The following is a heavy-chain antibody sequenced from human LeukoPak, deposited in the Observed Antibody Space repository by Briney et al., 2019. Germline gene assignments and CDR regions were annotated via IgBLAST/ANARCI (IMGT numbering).Heavy chain of an antibody. V-gene: IGHV3-23*01. Sequence: GGSLRLSCAASGFTFSSYAMTWVRQAPGKGLEWISIISGSGGSTYYADSVKGRFTISRDNAKNSLFLQMNSLSAEDTAVYYCARDPQAWEVPLDSWGQGTLVTVSS. J-gene: IGHJ4*02. CDR3: ARDPQAWEVPLDS. CDR2: ISGSGGST. D-gene: IGHD2-2*01. CDR1: GFTFSSYA.